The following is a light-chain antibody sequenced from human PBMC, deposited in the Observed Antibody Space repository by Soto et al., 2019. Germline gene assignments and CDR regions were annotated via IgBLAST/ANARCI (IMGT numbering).Light chain of an antibody. Sequence: DIVLTQSPGTLSLSPGERATLSCRASQTVSSSSLAWYQQKPGQAPRLLIFGASTRAAGFPDRFSGSGSGTDFTLTISRLEPEDFAVYYCQQYGSSPRTFGQGPKVEIK. CDR1: QTVSSSS. CDR3: QQYGSSPRT. J-gene: IGKJ1*01. CDR2: GAS. V-gene: IGKV3-20*01.